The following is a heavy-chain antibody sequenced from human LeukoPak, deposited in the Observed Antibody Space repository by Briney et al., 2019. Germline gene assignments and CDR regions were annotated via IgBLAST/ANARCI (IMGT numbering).Heavy chain of an antibody. CDR3: AGFVYCSSTSCYFRDY. V-gene: IGHV4-59*01. CDR2: IYYSGST. CDR1: GGSISSYY. J-gene: IGHJ4*02. D-gene: IGHD2-2*01. Sequence: SETLSLTCTVSGGSISSYYWSWIRQPPGKGLEWMGYIYYSGSTNYNPSLKSRVTISVDTSKNQFSLKLSSVTAADTAVYYCAGFVYCSSTSCYFRDYWGQGTLVTVSS.